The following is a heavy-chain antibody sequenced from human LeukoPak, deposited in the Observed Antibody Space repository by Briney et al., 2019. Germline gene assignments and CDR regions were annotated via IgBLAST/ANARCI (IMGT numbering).Heavy chain of an antibody. J-gene: IGHJ4*02. Sequence: GESLKISFKGSGYIFTTYWIGWVRPMPGKGLGWMGVIYPGDSDTRYSPSFQGQVTISADNSISAAYLQWSSLKASDTAMYYCARLERSTTGSLLYDNWGQGTLVTVSS. CDR3: ARLERSTTGSLLYDN. D-gene: IGHD1-1*01. CDR2: IYPGDSDT. CDR1: GYIFTTYW. V-gene: IGHV5-51*01.